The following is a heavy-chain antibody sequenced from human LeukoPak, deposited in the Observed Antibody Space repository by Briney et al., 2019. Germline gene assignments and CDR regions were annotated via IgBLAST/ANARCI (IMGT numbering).Heavy chain of an antibody. J-gene: IGHJ4*02. CDR2: IYYSGST. D-gene: IGHD4-17*01. V-gene: IGHV4-59*01. Sequence: PSETLSLTCTVSGGSIINYYWSWIRQSPGKGLEWIGYIYYSGSTNYNPSLKSRFTISVDTSKNQFSLSLSSVTAADTAVYYCARGHGDGRGRYFDYWGQGTLVTVSS. CDR1: GGSIINYY. CDR3: ARGHGDGRGRYFDY.